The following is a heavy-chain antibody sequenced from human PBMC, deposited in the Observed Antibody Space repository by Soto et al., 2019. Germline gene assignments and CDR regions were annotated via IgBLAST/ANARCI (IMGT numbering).Heavy chain of an antibody. CDR2: ISFDVSNN. CDR3: AKDPDYGDYNIYYYHGMDG. Sequence: GGSRRLSCVASGFTFSNYDMHWVRQAPCKGLEWVSLISFDVSNNYYADSVKGRFTISRDNSKNTLYLQMNNLRAEDTAVYYCAKDPDYGDYNIYYYHGMDGWGQGTTVTVSS. D-gene: IGHD4-17*01. CDR1: GFTFSNYD. J-gene: IGHJ6*02. V-gene: IGHV3-30*18.